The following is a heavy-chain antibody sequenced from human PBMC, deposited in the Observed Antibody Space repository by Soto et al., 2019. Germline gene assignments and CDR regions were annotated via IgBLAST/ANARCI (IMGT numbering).Heavy chain of an antibody. CDR2: IYYSGST. CDR1: GGSISSGDYY. CDR3: ARYGYYYGMDV. D-gene: IGHD2-8*01. V-gene: IGHV4-30-4*01. Sequence: SSETLSLTCTVSGGSISSGDYYWSWIRQPPGKGLEWIGYIYYSGSTYYNPSLKSRVTISVDTSKNQFSLKLSSVTAADTAVYYCARYGYYYGMDVWGQGTTVTVSS. J-gene: IGHJ6*02.